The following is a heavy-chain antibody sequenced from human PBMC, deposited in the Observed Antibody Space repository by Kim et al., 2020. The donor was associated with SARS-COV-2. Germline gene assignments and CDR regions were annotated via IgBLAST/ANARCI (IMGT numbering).Heavy chain of an antibody. CDR2: ISYDGSNK. CDR3: AKFPPPRGSSSWEAVDY. V-gene: IGHV3-30*18. CDR1: GFTFSSYG. J-gene: IGHJ4*02. Sequence: GGSLRLSCAASGFTFSSYGMHWVRQAPGKGLEWVAVISYDGSNKYYADSVKGRFTISRDNSKNTLYLQMNSLRAEDTAVYYCAKFPPPRGSSSWEAVDYWGQGTLVTVSS. D-gene: IGHD6-13*01.